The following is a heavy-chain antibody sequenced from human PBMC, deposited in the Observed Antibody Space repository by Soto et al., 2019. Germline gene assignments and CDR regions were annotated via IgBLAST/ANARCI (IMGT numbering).Heavy chain of an antibody. CDR3: ARESVASFDT. V-gene: IGHV4-59*01. CDR2: IYYSGST. D-gene: IGHD5-12*01. J-gene: IGHJ3*02. Sequence: SETLSLTCTVSGGSISSYYWSWIRQPPGKGLEWIGYIYYSGSTNYNPSLKSRVTISVDTSKNQFSLKLSSVTAADTAMYYCARESVASFDTWGQGTMVTVSS. CDR1: GGSISSYY.